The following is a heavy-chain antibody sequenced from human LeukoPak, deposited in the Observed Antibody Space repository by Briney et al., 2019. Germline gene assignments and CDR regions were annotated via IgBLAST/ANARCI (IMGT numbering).Heavy chain of an antibody. D-gene: IGHD2-2*02. Sequence: GGSLRLSCAASGFTFSSYGMHWVRQAPGKGLEWVAFIRYDGSNKYYADSVKGRFTISRDNSKNTLYLQMNSLRSEDTAVYYCARGIPRNRQRGSMGAAIGYWGQGTLVTVSS. V-gene: IGHV3-30*02. CDR1: GFTFSSYG. CDR3: ARGIPRNRQRGSMGAAIGY. J-gene: IGHJ4*02. CDR2: IRYDGSNK.